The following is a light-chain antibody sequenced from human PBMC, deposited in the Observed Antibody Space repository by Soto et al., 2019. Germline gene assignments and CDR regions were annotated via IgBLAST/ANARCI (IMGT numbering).Light chain of an antibody. CDR1: SSDLGGYNF. V-gene: IGLV2-14*01. CDR2: QVS. Sequence: QSALTQPASVSGSPGQSITISCTGTSSDLGGYNFVSWYQHHPGKAPKLMIYQVSNRPSGVSNRFSGSKSGNTASLTISGHQAEDEADYYCCSYTSSSPYVFGTGTKVTVL. J-gene: IGLJ1*01. CDR3: CSYTSSSPYV.